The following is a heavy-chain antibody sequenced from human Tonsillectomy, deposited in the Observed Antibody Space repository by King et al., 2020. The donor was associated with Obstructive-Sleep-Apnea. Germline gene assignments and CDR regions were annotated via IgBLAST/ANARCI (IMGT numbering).Heavy chain of an antibody. CDR1: RFTFSSYG. D-gene: IGHD4-17*01. CDR3: AKANYGDFSLGY. CDR2: ISYDGSNK. Sequence: VQLVESGGGVVQPGRSLRLSCAGSRFTFSSYGMHWVRQAPGKGLEWVAVISYDGSNKYYADSVKGRFTISRDNSKNTLYRQMNSLRAGDTAVYYCAKANYGDFSLGYWGQGTLVTVSS. V-gene: IGHV3-30*18. J-gene: IGHJ4*02.